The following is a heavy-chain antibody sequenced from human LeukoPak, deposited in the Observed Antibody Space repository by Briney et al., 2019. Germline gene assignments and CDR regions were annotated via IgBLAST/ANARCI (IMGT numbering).Heavy chain of an antibody. CDR1: GGSISSGGYY. Sequence: SETLSLTCTVSGGSISSGGYYWSWIRQPPGEGLEWIGEVHLSGRTNYNPSLESRVTMSVDMSENHISLKLTSVTAADTAVYYCAREGGPYRPLDYSGQGTLVTVSS. J-gene: IGHJ4*02. CDR3: AREGGPYRPLDY. CDR2: VHLSGRT. V-gene: IGHV4-39*07.